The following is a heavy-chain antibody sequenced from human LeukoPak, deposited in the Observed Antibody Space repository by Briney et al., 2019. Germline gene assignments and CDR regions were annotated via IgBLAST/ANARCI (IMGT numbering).Heavy chain of an antibody. V-gene: IGHV4-39*01. CDR3: ARHYYDSSGYYYVRY. Sequence: SETLSLTCTVPGGSISSSSYYWGWIRQPPGKGLEWIGSIYYSGSTYYNPSLRSRVTISVDTSKNQFSLKLSSVTAADTAVYYCARHYYDSSGYYYVRYWGQGTLVTVSS. CDR2: IYYSGST. CDR1: GGSISSSSYY. J-gene: IGHJ4*02. D-gene: IGHD3-22*01.